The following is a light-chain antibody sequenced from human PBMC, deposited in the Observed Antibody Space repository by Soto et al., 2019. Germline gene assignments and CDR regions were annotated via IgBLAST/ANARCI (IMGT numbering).Light chain of an antibody. CDR3: QQYYSYPLT. V-gene: IGKV1-8*01. J-gene: IGKJ4*01. CDR2: AAS. Sequence: AIQMTQSPSSLSASTGDRVTITCRASQGIRSYLAWYQQKPGKAPKLLIYAASTLQSGVPSRFSGSGSGTDFTLTISCLQSEDFATYYCQQYYSYPLTFGGGTKVEIK. CDR1: QGIRSY.